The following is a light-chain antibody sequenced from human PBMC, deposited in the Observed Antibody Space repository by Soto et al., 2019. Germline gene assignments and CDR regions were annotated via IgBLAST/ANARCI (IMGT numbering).Light chain of an antibody. Sequence: EIVLTQSPGTLSLSPGERATLSCRASQSVSSSYLAWYQQKPGQAPSLLMYGASSRATGIPEWFSGTGSGTDFTLTISRLEPEDFAVYYCQQYGSSPRTFGQGTKVEIK. V-gene: IGKV3-20*01. CDR2: GAS. J-gene: IGKJ1*01. CDR1: QSVSSSY. CDR3: QQYGSSPRT.